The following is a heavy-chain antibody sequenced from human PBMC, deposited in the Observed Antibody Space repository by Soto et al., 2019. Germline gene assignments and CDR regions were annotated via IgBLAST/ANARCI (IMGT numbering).Heavy chain of an antibody. CDR1: GYTFTSYD. J-gene: IGHJ6*03. Sequence: QVQLVQSGAEVKKPGASVKVSCKASGYTFTSYDINWVRQATGQGLEWMGWMNPNSGNTGYARNFQGRVNMTRNTSISTAYMELSSLRSEDTAVYYCARGPYYYYYMDVWGKGTTVTVSS. CDR2: MNPNSGNT. V-gene: IGHV1-8*01. CDR3: ARGPYYYYYMDV.